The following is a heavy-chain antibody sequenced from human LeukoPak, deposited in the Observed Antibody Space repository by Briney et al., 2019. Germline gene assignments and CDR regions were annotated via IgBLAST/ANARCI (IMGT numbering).Heavy chain of an antibody. CDR3: AKEGYSGSLDY. V-gene: IGHV3-9*01. D-gene: IGHD1-26*01. J-gene: IGHJ4*02. Sequence: GGSLRLSCAASGFTFDDYAMHWVRQAPGKGLEGVSGISWNSGSIGYADSVKGRFTISRDNAKNSLYLQMNRLRAEDTALYYCAKEGYSGSLDYWGQGTLVTVSS. CDR1: GFTFDDYA. CDR2: ISWNSGSI.